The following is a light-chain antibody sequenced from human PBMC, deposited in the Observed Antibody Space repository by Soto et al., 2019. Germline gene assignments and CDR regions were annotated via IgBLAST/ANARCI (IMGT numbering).Light chain of an antibody. CDR3: QQSYSTPLG. CDR1: QSVSVN. CDR2: GVS. V-gene: IGKV3-15*01. J-gene: IGKJ5*01. Sequence: EIVMTQSPGTLSVSPGEGATLSCRASQSVSVNLAWYQQKPGQAPRLLIYGVSTRATGIPARFSGSESGTEFTLTISSLQPEDFATYYCQQSYSTPLGFGQGTRLEIK.